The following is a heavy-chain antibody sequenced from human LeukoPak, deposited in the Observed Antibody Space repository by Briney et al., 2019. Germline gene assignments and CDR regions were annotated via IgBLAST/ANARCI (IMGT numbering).Heavy chain of an antibody. Sequence: GSLRLSCAASGFTFSSYSMNWVRQAPGKWLEWVSSISSSSSYIYYADSVKGRFTISRDNAKNSLYLQMNSPRAEDTAVYYCARGGDNSNNWFDPWGQGTLVTVSS. V-gene: IGHV3-21*01. CDR2: ISSSSSYI. J-gene: IGHJ5*02. CDR3: ARGGDNSNNWFDP. CDR1: GFTFSSYS. D-gene: IGHD3-10*01.